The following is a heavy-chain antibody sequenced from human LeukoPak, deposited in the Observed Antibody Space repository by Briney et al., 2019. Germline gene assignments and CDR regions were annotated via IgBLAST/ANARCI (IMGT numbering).Heavy chain of an antibody. J-gene: IGHJ4*02. Sequence: GGSLRLSCAASGFTFAGYAMTWVRQAPGKGLEWVSLISGSGGSTYYADVVKGRFTISRDNSKNALYLRMNSLRAEDTAVYYCEHWGSSGPFDYWGQGTLATVSS. CDR1: GFTFAGYA. CDR3: EHWGSSGPFDY. D-gene: IGHD6-6*01. V-gene: IGHV3-23*01. CDR2: ISGSGGST.